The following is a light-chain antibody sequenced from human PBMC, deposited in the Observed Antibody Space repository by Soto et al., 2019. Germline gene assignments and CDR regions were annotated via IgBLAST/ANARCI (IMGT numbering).Light chain of an antibody. CDR3: QQYGSSGT. Sequence: EIVLTQPPGTLSLSPGERATLPCTAGHTIYSNVAWYQQTPGQAPRLLVYGPSTRAAGIPDMCSGSWSGTDFPLTISRLEPEDFAVYYCQQYGSSGTLGQGTKVDIK. V-gene: IGKV3-20*01. CDR2: GPS. J-gene: IGKJ1*01. CDR1: HTIYSN.